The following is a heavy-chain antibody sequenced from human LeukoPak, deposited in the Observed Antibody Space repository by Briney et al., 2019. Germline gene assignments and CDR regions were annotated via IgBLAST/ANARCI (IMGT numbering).Heavy chain of an antibody. J-gene: IGHJ4*02. CDR2: IIPIFGTA. CDR1: GGTFSSCA. D-gene: IGHD6-13*01. Sequence: GASVKVSCKASGGTFSSCAISWVRQAPGQGLEWMGGIIPIFGTANYAQKLQGRVTITADESTSTAYMELSSLRSEDTAVYYCARVPSAAGYYFDYWGQGTLVTVSS. CDR3: ARVPSAAGYYFDY. V-gene: IGHV1-69*13.